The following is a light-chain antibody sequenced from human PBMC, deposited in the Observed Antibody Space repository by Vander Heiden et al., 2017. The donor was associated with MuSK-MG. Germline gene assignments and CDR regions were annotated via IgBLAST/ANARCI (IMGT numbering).Light chain of an antibody. Sequence: DLQMPPSPSSLSASVGDRVTITCRASQSISSYLNWYQQKPGKAPKLLIYAASSLQSGVPSRFSGSGSGTDFTLTISSLQPEDFATYYCQQSYSTPHTFGEGTKVEIK. CDR2: AAS. V-gene: IGKV1-39*01. J-gene: IGKJ4*01. CDR3: QQSYSTPHT. CDR1: QSISSY.